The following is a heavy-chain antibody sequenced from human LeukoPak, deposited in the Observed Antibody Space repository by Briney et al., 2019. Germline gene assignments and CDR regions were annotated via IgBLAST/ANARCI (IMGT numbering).Heavy chain of an antibody. CDR1: VGTFSSYA. D-gene: IGHD1-26*01. Sequence: SVKVSCKASVGTFSSYAISWVRQAPGQGLEWMGGIIPIFGTTNYAQKFQGRVTITADESTSTAYMELSSLRSEDTAVYYCASLVAPHSIVGATALGLYGMDVWGQGTTVTVSS. J-gene: IGHJ6*02. CDR3: ASLVAPHSIVGATALGLYGMDV. V-gene: IGHV1-69*01. CDR2: IIPIFGTT.